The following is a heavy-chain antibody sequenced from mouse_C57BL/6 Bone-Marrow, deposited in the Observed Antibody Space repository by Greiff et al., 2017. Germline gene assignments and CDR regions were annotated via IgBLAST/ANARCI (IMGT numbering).Heavy chain of an antibody. CDR2: IYPGDGDT. Sequence: VHLVESGPELVKPGASVKISCKASGYAFSSSWMNWVKQRPGKGLEWIGRIYPGDGDTNYNGKFKGKATLTADKSSSTAYMQLSSLTSEDSAVYFCARSLYDGYWYFDVWGTGTTVTVSS. CDR1: GYAFSSSW. J-gene: IGHJ1*03. CDR3: ARSLYDGYWYFDV. D-gene: IGHD2-12*01. V-gene: IGHV1-82*01.